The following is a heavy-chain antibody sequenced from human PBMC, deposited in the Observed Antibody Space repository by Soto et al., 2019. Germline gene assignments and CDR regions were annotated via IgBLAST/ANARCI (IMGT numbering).Heavy chain of an antibody. CDR3: SRHEFSYYYDIIVSNLDS. V-gene: IGHV5-51*01. CDR1: GYSFTSYW. Sequence: GESLKISCKGSGYSFTSYWIGWVRQMPGKGLEWMGIIYPGDSDTRYSPSFQGQVTISADKSISTAYLQWSSLKASDTAMYYCSRHEFSYYYDIIVSNLDSWGHGTLVTVSS. D-gene: IGHD3-22*01. J-gene: IGHJ5*01. CDR2: IYPGDSDT.